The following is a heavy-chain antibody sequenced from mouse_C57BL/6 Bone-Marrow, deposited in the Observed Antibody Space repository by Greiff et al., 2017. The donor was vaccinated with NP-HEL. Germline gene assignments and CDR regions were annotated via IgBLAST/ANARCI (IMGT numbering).Heavy chain of an antibody. CDR2: IYPGSGNT. Sequence: VQLQQSGAELVRPGASVKLSCKASGYTFTDYYINWVKQRPGQGLEWIARIYPGSGNTYYTEKFKGKATLTAEKSSSTAYMQLSSLTSEDSAVYFCARGDYARDHFDYWGQGTTLTVSS. CDR3: ARGDYARDHFDY. D-gene: IGHD1-1*02. J-gene: IGHJ2*01. V-gene: IGHV1-76*01. CDR1: GYTFTDYY.